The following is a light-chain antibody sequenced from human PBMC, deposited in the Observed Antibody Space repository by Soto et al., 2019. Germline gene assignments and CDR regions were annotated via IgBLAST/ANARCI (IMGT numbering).Light chain of an antibody. V-gene: IGKV1-5*03. J-gene: IGKJ1*01. CDR2: KAS. Sequence: DIQMTQSPSILSASVGDRVTITCRASQSISSWLGWYQQKPGKAPKLLIYKASSLESGVASRFSGSGSGTEFTLTISNLQPDDFATYYCQQYNSYSRTFGQGTKVEIK. CDR1: QSISSW. CDR3: QQYNSYSRT.